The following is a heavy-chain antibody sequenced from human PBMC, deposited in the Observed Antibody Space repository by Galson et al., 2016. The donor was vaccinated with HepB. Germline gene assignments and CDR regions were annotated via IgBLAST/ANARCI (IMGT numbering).Heavy chain of an antibody. CDR2: IYWDNDK. J-gene: IGHJ4*02. Sequence: PALVKPTQTLTLTCTFSGFSLSTSGVGAGWIRQPPGKALEWLALIYWDNDKRYSPSLKNRLTITKYTSRNQVVLTMTNMDPVDTATYFFAHSPLGTYWGGFDYWGQGALVTVFS. V-gene: IGHV2-5*02. CDR3: AHSPLGTYWGGFDY. CDR1: GFSLSTSGVG. D-gene: IGHD1-26*01.